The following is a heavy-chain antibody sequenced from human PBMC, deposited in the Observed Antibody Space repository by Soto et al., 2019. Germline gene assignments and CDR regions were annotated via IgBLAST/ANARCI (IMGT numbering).Heavy chain of an antibody. D-gene: IGHD3-16*01. CDR1: GGTFSRYT. Sequence: QVQLVQSGAGVKKPGSSVKVSCKASGGTFSRYTITWVRQAPGQGLEWMGRIIPMFGTVSYAQKFQGRVTITADESRSTAYVELTSMRSEDTAVYYCARVKVGEFVPSAPSLYGMDVWGQGTTVTVSS. CDR3: ARVKVGEFVPSAPSLYGMDV. J-gene: IGHJ6*02. V-gene: IGHV1-69*18. CDR2: IIPMFGTV.